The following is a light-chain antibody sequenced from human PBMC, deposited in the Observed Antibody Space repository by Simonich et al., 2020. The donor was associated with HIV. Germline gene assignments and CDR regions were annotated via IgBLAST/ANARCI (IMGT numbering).Light chain of an antibody. CDR2: WAS. J-gene: IGKJ1*01. V-gene: IGKV4-1*01. Sequence: DIVMTQSPDSLAVSLGERATINCKSSQNVLYSSNNKNPLAWYQQKPGHPPRLLIYWASTRASGVPDRFSGSGSGTDFTLTISSLQAEDVAVYYCQQYYNTPQTFGQGTKVEIK. CDR3: QQYYNTPQT. CDR1: QNVLYSSNNKNP.